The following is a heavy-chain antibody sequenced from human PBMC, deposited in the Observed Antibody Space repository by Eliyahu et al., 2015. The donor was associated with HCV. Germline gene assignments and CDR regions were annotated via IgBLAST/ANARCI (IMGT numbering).Heavy chain of an antibody. V-gene: IGHV3-23*01. CDR2: ISGSGGST. D-gene: IGHD2/OR15-2a*01. CDR3: AKGVESYYFLFDY. CDR1: GFTFSSYA. J-gene: IGHJ4*02. Sequence: EVQLLESGGGLVQPGGSLRLSCAASGFTFSSYAMSWVRQAPGKGLEWVSGISGSGGSTYYADSVKGRFTISRDNSKNTLYLQMNSLRAEDTAVYYCAKGVESYYFLFDYWGQGTLVTVSS.